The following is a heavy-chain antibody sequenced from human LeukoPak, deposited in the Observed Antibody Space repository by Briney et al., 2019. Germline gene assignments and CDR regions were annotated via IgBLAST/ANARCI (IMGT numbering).Heavy chain of an antibody. V-gene: IGHV4-59*01. CDR1: GGSISSYY. Sequence: SETLSLTCTASGGSISSYYWSWIQQPPGKGLEWIGYIYYSGSTNYNPSLKSRVTISVDTSKNQFSLKLSSVNAADTAVYYCAREEHLAGYYYGMDVWGQGTTVTVSS. J-gene: IGHJ6*02. CDR2: IYYSGST. CDR3: AREEHLAGYYYGMDV. D-gene: IGHD1/OR15-1a*01.